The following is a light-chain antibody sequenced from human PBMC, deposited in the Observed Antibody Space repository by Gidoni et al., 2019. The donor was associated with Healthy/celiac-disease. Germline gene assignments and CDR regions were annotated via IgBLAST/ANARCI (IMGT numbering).Light chain of an antibody. CDR1: QTISSTY. CDR2: GAS. CDR3: HQYGSSLWT. J-gene: IGKJ1*01. Sequence: EIVLTQSPGPLSLSPGERATLSCRASQTISSTYLAWYQQKPGQAPRLLIYGASSRATGIPDRFSGSGSGTDFTLTISRLEPEDFAVYYCHQYGSSLWTFGQGTNVEIK. V-gene: IGKV3-20*01.